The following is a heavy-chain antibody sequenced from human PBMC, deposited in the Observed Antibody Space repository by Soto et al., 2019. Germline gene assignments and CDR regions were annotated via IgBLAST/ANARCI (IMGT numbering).Heavy chain of an antibody. D-gene: IGHD6-13*01. CDR3: ARHHQSGESWSFDY. Sequence: QVRLQESGPELVKPSGTLSLTCAVSGASIDSSDWWNWVRQTPEKGLEWIGEIFHEGNIIYNPSLKSRVTISGDKSRNQLSLELRSVTAADTALYYCARHHQSGESWSFDYWSQGILVTVSS. V-gene: IGHV4-4*02. J-gene: IGHJ4*02. CDR2: IFHEGNI. CDR1: GASIDSSDW.